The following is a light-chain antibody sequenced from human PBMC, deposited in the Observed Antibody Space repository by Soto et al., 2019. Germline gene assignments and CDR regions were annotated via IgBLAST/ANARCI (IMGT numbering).Light chain of an antibody. Sequence: DIQMTQSPSTLSAYVGDRVTITCRASQSIGSWLAWYQQKPGKAPKLLIYKASSLESGVPSRFSGSGSGTEFTLSISSLQSEHLGVYYCQQDSSWPLTFGGGTKVDIK. J-gene: IGKJ4*01. CDR2: KAS. CDR3: QQDSSWPLT. CDR1: QSIGSW. V-gene: IGKV1-5*03.